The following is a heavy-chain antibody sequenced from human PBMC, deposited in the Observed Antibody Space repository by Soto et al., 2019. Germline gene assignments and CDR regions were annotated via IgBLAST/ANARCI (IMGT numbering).Heavy chain of an antibody. V-gene: IGHV1-69*13. CDR3: ARGYCSSTSCYRPSYCYYGMDV. CDR1: GGTFSSYA. J-gene: IGHJ6*02. Sequence: GASVKVSCKASGGTFSSYAISWVRQAPGQGLEWMGGIIPIFGTANYAQKFQGRVTITADESTSTAYMELSSLRSEDTAVYYCARGYCSSTSCYRPSYCYYGMDVWGQGTTVTVSS. CDR2: IIPIFGTA. D-gene: IGHD2-2*02.